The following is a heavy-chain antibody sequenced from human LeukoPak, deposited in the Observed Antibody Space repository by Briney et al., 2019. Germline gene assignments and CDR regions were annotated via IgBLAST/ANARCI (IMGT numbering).Heavy chain of an antibody. J-gene: IGHJ3*02. CDR1: GGSISSYY. CDR3: ARGLWFGEFHEAFDI. D-gene: IGHD3-10*01. Sequence: PSETLSLTCTVSGGSISSYYWSWIRQPPGKGLEWIGYIYYSGSTNYNPSLKSRVTISVDTSKNQFSLKLSSVTAADTAVYYCARGLWFGEFHEAFDIWGQGKMVTVSS. V-gene: IGHV4-59*01. CDR2: IYYSGST.